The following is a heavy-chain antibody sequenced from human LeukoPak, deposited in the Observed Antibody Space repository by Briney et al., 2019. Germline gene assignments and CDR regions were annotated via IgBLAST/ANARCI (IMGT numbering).Heavy chain of an antibody. J-gene: IGHJ4*02. D-gene: IGHD3-10*01. CDR2: IYHSGST. Sequence: SETLSLTCTVSGYSISSGYYWGWIRQPPGKGLEWIGSIYHSGSTYYNPSLKSRVTISVDTSKNQFSLKLSSVTAADTAVYYCARIYGSGSYYIYWGQGTLVTVSS. CDR1: GYSISSGYY. V-gene: IGHV4-38-2*02. CDR3: ARIYGSGSYYIY.